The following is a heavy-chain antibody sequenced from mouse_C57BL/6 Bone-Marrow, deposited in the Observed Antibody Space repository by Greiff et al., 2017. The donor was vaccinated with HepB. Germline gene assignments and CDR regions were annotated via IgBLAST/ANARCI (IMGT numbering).Heavy chain of an antibody. CDR2: IDPSDSYT. CDR3: ARRSITTSYFDY. D-gene: IGHD2-4*01. V-gene: IGHV1-50*01. Sequence: QVQLQQPGAELVKPGASVKLSCKASGYTFTSYWMQWVKQRPGQGLEWIGEIDPSDSYTNYNQKFTGKATLTVDTSSSTAYMQLSSLTSEDSAVYYCARRSITTSYFDYWGQGTTLTVSS. CDR1: GYTFTSYW. J-gene: IGHJ2*01.